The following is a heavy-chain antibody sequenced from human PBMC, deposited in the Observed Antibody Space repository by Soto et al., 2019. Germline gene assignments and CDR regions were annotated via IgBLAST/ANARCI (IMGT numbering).Heavy chain of an antibody. CDR2: ISWDGGRR. CDR1: GFPVDAYT. V-gene: IGHV3-43*01. J-gene: IGHJ4*02. Sequence: PGGSLRLSCAASGFPVDAYTMHWVRQGPGKGPQWISLISWDGGRRLYSESVKGRFTISRDNSKYTLYLQMDRLRAEDTALYYCAKARESSGASRPFDSWGQGTMVTVSS. D-gene: IGHD3-22*01. CDR3: AKARESSGASRPFDS.